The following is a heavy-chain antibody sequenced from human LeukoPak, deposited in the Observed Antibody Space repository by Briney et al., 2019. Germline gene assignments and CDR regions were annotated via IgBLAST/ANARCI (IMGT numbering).Heavy chain of an antibody. CDR2: ISAYNGNT. V-gene: IGHV1-18*01. J-gene: IGHJ4*02. CDR1: GYTFTSYG. D-gene: IGHD5-24*01. CDR3: AREIGPIQLHLWGSAFDY. Sequence: GASVKLSCKASGYTFTSYGISWVRQVPGQGLEWMGWISAYNGNTNYAQKLQGRVTMTTDTSTSTAYMELRSLRSEDTAVYDCAREIGPIQLHLWGSAFDYWGQGTLVTVSS.